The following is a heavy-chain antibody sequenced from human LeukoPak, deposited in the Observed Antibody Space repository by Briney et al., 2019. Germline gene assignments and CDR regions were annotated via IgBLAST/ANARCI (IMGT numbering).Heavy chain of an antibody. CDR3: ARGRSHDFFGVVIKGPYYYYYMDV. Sequence: SGTLSLTCTVSGGSISSYYWSWIRQPPGKGLEWIGYIYYSGSTNYNPSLKSRVTISVDTSKNQFSLKLSSVTAADTAVYYCARGRSHDFFGVVIKGPYYYYYMDVWGKGTTVTVSS. V-gene: IGHV4-59*01. J-gene: IGHJ6*03. CDR2: IYYSGST. CDR1: GGSISSYY. D-gene: IGHD3-3*01.